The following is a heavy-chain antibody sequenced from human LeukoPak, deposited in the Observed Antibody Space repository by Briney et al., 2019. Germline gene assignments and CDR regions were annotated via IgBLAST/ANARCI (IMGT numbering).Heavy chain of an antibody. V-gene: IGHV4-59*01. CDR1: GGSISSYD. CDR2: IYFSGSS. J-gene: IGHJ3*02. D-gene: IGHD4-17*01. Sequence: SETLSLTCTVSGGSISSYDWSWIRQPPGKGLEWIGYIYFSGSSNYTPSLKSRVTISVGTSKTQFSLKVSSVTAADTAVYYCARDSGGDYAFDIWGQGTMVTVSS. CDR3: ARDSGGDYAFDI.